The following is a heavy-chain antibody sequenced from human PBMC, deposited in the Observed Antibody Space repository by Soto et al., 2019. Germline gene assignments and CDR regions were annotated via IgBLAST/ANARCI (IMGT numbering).Heavy chain of an antibody. Sequence: QVQLQESGPGLVKPSQTLSLTCKVSGTSVRHFYWSWIRQSAGKGLEWIGRIYSTGTTNFNPSLKGRLTLSMDMSKNQVSLNLTSVTAADTAVYYCVRDRADFSSTYYHYFSVWGRGTLVTVSS. CDR2: IYSTGTT. CDR3: VRDRADFSSTYYHYFSV. J-gene: IGHJ2*01. CDR1: GTSVRHFY. D-gene: IGHD6-13*01. V-gene: IGHV4-4*07.